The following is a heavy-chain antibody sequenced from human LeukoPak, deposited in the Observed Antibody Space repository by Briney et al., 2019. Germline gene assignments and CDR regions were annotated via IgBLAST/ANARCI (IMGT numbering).Heavy chain of an antibody. D-gene: IGHD1-26*01. J-gene: IGHJ3*02. CDR2: IYYSGST. Sequence: PSETLSLTCTVSGGSISSYYWSWIRQPPGKGLEWIGYIYYSGSTNYNPSLKSRVTISVDTSKNQFSLKLSSVTAADTAVYYCARDSGEMSDAFDIWGQGTMVTVSS. CDR1: GGSISSYY. CDR3: ARDSGEMSDAFDI. V-gene: IGHV4-59*01.